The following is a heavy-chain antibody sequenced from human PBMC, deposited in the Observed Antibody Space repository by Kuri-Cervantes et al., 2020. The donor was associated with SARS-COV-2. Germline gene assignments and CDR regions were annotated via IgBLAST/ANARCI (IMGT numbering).Heavy chain of an antibody. D-gene: IGHD3-3*01. J-gene: IGHJ4*02. CDR2: ISYDGSNK. Sequence: GGSLRLSCAFYGESFSSYAMHWVRQAPGKGLEWVAVISYDGSNKYYADSVKGRFTISRDNSKNTLYLQMNSLRAEDTAVYYCARSATGYYDFWSGYSDYWGQGTLVTVSS. CDR3: ARSATGYYDFWSGYSDY. CDR1: GESFSSYA. V-gene: IGHV3-30-3*01.